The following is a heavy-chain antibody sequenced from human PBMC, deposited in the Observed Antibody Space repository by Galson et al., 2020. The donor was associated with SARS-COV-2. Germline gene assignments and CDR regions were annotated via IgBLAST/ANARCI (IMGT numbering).Heavy chain of an antibody. D-gene: IGHD3-22*01. CDR3: ARCYYDNSGYWFDF. CDR2: VKPKDGKT. Sequence: ASVKVSCKASGDPFSNYDINWVRQTTGQGLEWMGWVKPKDGKTGYAQKFQDRVTMTRNTSINTAYMELSSLRSEDTGVYYCARCYYDNSGYWFDFWGQGTLVTVSS. J-gene: IGHJ4*02. CDR1: GDPFSNYD. V-gene: IGHV1-8*01.